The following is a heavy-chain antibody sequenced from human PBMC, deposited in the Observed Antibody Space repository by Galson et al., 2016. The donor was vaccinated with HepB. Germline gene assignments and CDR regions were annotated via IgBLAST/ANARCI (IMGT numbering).Heavy chain of an antibody. CDR2: ISSGGSHI. Sequence: SLRLSCAASGFSFRTYSMHWVRQAPGKGLEWVSSISSGGSHIYYSDSLKGRFTISRDNARNSLYLQMNSLGAEDTAVYYCARGGTEYTLDAFDFWGQGTMVTVSS. V-gene: IGHV3-21*01. J-gene: IGHJ3*01. CDR1: GFSFRTYS. D-gene: IGHD3-16*01. CDR3: ARGGTEYTLDAFDF.